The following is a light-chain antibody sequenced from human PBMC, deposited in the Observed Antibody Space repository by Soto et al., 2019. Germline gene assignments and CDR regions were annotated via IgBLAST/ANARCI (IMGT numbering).Light chain of an antibody. V-gene: IGKV3-15*01. CDR3: QQYNNWWT. Sequence: EIMMTQSPATLSVSCRAXATLSCRASQSVSSSLAWYQQKPGQAPRLLIYGASTRATGIPARFSGSGSGTEFTLTINSLQSEDFAVYYCQQYNNWWTFGQGTKVDIK. J-gene: IGKJ1*01. CDR2: GAS. CDR1: QSVSSS.